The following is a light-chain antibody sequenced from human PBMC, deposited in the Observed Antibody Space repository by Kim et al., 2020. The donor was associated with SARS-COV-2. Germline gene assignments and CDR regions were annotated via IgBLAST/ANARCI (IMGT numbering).Light chain of an antibody. J-gene: IGLJ3*02. CDR3: SSYTSGSTWV. V-gene: IGLV2-14*01. CDR1: SSDVGGYNY. Sequence: QSALTQPASVSASPGQSITISCTGTSSDVGGYNYVPWYQQHPGKAPKLMIYDVSKRPSGVSNRFSGSKSGNTASLTISGLQAEDEADYYCSSYTSGSTWVFGGGTQLTVL. CDR2: DVS.